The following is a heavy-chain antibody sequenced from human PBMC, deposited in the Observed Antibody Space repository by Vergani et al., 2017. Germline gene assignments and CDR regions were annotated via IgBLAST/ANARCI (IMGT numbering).Heavy chain of an antibody. CDR1: GGSFTSYH. D-gene: IGHD4-11*01. Sequence: QVQLQQWGGGLLKPSETLSLTCVVNGGSFTSYHWTWIRQSPGEGLEWVGDIDHTGRPEYNPSLMRRLTMSVDKSRNQFSLSLNSVTATDTAIYFCARVNTETNGHLCCCYYMDVWGQGTAVTVS. J-gene: IGHJ6*03. V-gene: IGHV4-34*01. CDR3: ARVNTETNGHLCCCYYMDV. CDR2: IDHTGRP.